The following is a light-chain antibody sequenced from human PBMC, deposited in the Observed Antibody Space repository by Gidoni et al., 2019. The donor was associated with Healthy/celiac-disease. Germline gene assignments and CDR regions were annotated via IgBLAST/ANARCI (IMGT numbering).Light chain of an antibody. CDR2: GAS. CDR1: QSVSSSY. V-gene: IGKV3-20*01. Sequence: EIVLTQSPGTLSLSPGERATLSCRASQSVSSSYVAWYQQKPGQAPRLLIYGASSRATGIPDRFSGSGSVTDFTLTISRLEPDDFAVYYCQQYGSSPMWTFGQGTKLEIK. CDR3: QQYGSSPMWT. J-gene: IGKJ2*02.